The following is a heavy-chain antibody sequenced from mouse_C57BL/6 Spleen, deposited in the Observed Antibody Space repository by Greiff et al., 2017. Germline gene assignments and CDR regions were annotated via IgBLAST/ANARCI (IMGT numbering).Heavy chain of an antibody. J-gene: IGHJ2*01. D-gene: IGHD1-1*01. CDR2: ISGGGGNT. V-gene: IGHV5-9*01. Sequence: DVMLVESGGGLVKPGGSLKLSCAASGFTFSSYTMSWVRQTPEKRLEWVATISGGGGNTYYPDSVKGRFTISRDNAKNTLYLQMSSLRSEDTALYYCSRPDYYGRSPFDDGGQGTTLTVSS. CDR3: SRPDYYGRSPFDD. CDR1: GFTFSSYT.